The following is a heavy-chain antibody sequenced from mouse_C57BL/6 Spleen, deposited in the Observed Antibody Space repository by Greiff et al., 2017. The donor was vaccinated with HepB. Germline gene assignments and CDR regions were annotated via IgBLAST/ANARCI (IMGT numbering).Heavy chain of an antibody. CDR2: IHPNSGST. CDR3: ARKHDGSAWFAY. Sequence: QVQLQQSGAELVKPGASVKLSCKASGYTFTSYWMHWVKQRPGQGLEWIGMIHPNSGSTNYNEKFKSKATLTVDKSSSTAYMQLSSLTSEDSAVYYWARKHDGSAWFAYWGQGTLVTVSA. V-gene: IGHV1-64*01. CDR1: GYTFTSYW. D-gene: IGHD2-3*01. J-gene: IGHJ3*01.